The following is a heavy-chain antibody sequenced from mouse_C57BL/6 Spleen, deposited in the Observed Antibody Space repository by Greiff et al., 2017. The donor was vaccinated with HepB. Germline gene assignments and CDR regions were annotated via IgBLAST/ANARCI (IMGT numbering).Heavy chain of an antibody. D-gene: IGHD1-1*01. V-gene: IGHV5-17*01. CDR2: ISSGSSTI. CDR3: ARITTVVADAMDY. Sequence: EVQLMESGGGLVKPGGSLKLSCAASGFTFSDYGMHWVRQAPEKGLEWVAYISSGSSTIYYADTVKGRFTISRDNAKNTLFLQMTSLRSEDTAMYYCARITTVVADAMDYWGQGTSVTVSS. J-gene: IGHJ4*01. CDR1: GFTFSDYG.